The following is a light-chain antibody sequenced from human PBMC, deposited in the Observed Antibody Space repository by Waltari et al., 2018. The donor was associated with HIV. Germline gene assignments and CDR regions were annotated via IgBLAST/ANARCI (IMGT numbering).Light chain of an antibody. Sequence: PSVSAAPGQKVTISCYGSSSDIAKKRVSWYQQFPGRAPKLLIYENEKRPSVIPGRFSGSKFGTSATLDITGLQTGDEAVYFCATWDSSLRTVIYGGGTNLTVL. V-gene: IGLV1-51*02. CDR3: ATWDSSLRTVI. J-gene: IGLJ2*01. CDR2: ENE. CDR1: SSDIAKKR.